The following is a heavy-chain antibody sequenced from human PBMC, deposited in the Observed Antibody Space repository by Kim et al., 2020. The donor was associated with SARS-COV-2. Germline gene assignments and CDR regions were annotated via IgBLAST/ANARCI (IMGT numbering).Heavy chain of an antibody. V-gene: IGHV5-51*01. CDR1: GYSFTSYW. CDR3: ARHRPGIAAAGNYYYYYGMDV. D-gene: IGHD6-13*01. Sequence: GESLKISCKGSGYSFTSYWIGWVRQMPGKGLEWMGIIYPGDSDTRYSPSFQGQVTISADKSISTAYLQWSSLKASDTAMYYCARHRPGIAAAGNYYYYYGMDVWGQGTTVTVSS. J-gene: IGHJ6*02. CDR2: IYPGDSDT.